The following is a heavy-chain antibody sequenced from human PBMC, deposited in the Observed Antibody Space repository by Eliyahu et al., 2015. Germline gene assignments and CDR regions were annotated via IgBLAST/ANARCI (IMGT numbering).Heavy chain of an antibody. CDR3: ATDXFLHIYDWGSYGALIPDI. D-gene: IGHD3-16*01. V-gene: IGHV3-15*01. Sequence: EVRLVESGGGLVTPGGSLRVSCAASGFSFSTVWMAWVRQAPGKGLECVGRLRSNNDGGTADYAAPVKGRFSISRDDSRSILYLQMDSLKAEDTAVYYCATDXFLHIYDWGSYGALIPDIWGQGTLVTVSS. J-gene: IGHJ4*02. CDR1: GFSFSTVW. CDR2: LRSNNDGGTA.